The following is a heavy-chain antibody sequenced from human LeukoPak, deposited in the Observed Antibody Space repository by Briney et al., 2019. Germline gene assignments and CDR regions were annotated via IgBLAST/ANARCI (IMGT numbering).Heavy chain of an antibody. CDR3: ASPVVGGGSDDAFDI. J-gene: IGHJ3*02. CDR1: GGSISSYY. V-gene: IGHV4-59*08. D-gene: IGHD2-15*01. CDR2: IYYSGST. Sequence: SETLSLTCTVSGGSISSYYWSWIPQPPGKGLEWIGYIYYSGSTNYNPSLKSRVTISVDTSKNQFSLKLSSVTAADTAVYYCASPVVGGGSDDAFDIWGQGTMVTVSS.